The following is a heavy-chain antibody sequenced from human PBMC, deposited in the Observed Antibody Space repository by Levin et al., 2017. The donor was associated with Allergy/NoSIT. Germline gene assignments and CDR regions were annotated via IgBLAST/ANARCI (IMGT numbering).Heavy chain of an antibody. CDR2: ISWNSGSI. D-gene: IGHD5-12*01. V-gene: IGHV3-9*01. Sequence: SLKISCAASGFTFDDYAMHWVRQAPGKGLEWVSGISWNSGSIGYADSVKGRFTISRDNAKNSLYLQMNSLRAEDTALYYCAKGRIRGYSAGMDVWGQGTTVTVSS. CDR1: GFTFDDYA. CDR3: AKGRIRGYSAGMDV. J-gene: IGHJ6*02.